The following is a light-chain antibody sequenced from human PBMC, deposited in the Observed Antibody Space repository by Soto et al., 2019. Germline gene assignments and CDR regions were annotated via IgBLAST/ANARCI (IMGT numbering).Light chain of an antibody. V-gene: IGKV1-33*01. J-gene: IGKJ5*01. CDR3: QQYDNLPTIT. CDR2: DAS. Sequence: DIQMTQSPSSLSASVGDRVTITCQASQDIINYLNWYQQKPGKAPKLLIYDASNLETGVPSRFSGSGSGTDFTFTISSLQPEDIATYYCQQYDNLPTITFGQGTRLEIK. CDR1: QDIINY.